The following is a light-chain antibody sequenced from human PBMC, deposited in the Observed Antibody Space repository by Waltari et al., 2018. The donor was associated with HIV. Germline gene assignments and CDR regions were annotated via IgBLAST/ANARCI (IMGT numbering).Light chain of an antibody. Sequence: SSELTPPPSVSVSPGQTARITCSGDALPKQYAYWYQQKPGQAPVLVIYKDSERPSGIPERFSGSSSGTTVTLTISGVQAEDEADYYCQSADSSGVVFGGGTKLTVL. CDR3: QSADSSGVV. CDR2: KDS. V-gene: IGLV3-25*03. CDR1: ALPKQY. J-gene: IGLJ2*01.